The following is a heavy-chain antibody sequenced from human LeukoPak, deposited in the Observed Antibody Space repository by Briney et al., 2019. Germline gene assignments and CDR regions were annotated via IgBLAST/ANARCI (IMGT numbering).Heavy chain of an antibody. V-gene: IGHV1-18*01. CDR1: GYTFTSYG. CDR3: ARAPTSYTSGSFSKYYLDY. CDR2: ISAYNGNT. D-gene: IGHD3-10*01. Sequence: ASVKVSCKASGYTFTSYGISWVRQAPGQGLEWIGWISAYNGNTNYAQKLQGRVTMTTDTSTSTAYMELRSLRSDDAAVYYCARAPTSYTSGSFSKYYLDYWGQGTLVTVSS. J-gene: IGHJ4*02.